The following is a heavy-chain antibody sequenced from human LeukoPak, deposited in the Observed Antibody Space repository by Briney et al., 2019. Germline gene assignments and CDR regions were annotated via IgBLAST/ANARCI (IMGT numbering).Heavy chain of an antibody. CDR2: ISTYNGNT. J-gene: IGHJ4*02. Sequence: ASVKVSCKASGYTFTTYGLSWVRQAPGQGLEWMGWISTYNGNTNYAQKFQGRVTMTTDTSTSTAYMELRSLRSDDTAVYYCARSYSGSYYVDYWGQGTLVTVSS. D-gene: IGHD1-26*01. CDR1: GYTFTTYG. V-gene: IGHV1-18*01. CDR3: ARSYSGSYYVDY.